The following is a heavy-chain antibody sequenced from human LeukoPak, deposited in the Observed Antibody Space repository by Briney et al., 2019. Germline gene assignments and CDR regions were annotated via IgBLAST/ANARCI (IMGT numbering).Heavy chain of an antibody. CDR1: GFTFSTYS. D-gene: IGHD3-3*01. V-gene: IGHV3-48*01. J-gene: IGHJ4*02. CDR3: ARARLGGDY. CDR2: ISDSRSTI. Sequence: PGGSLRLSCAASGFTFSTYSMNWVRQAPGKGLEWISYISDSRSTIYYADSVKGRFAISRDNVRNSLYLQMNSLRVEDTAVYYCARARLGGDYWGQGTLVTVSS.